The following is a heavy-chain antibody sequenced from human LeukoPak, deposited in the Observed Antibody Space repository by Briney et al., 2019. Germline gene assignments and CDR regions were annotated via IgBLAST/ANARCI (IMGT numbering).Heavy chain of an antibody. CDR1: GFTFDDHA. J-gene: IGHJ4*02. CDR2: ISRNSGGI. V-gene: IGHV3-9*01. Sequence: PGRSLRLSCAGSGFTFDDHAMHWVRQAPGKGLEWVSGISRNSGGIGYAASVKGRFTISRDNAKNSLYLQMNSLRAEDTAVYYCAREDYDFWSGYSMGYFDYWGQGTLVTVSS. D-gene: IGHD3-3*01. CDR3: AREDYDFWSGYSMGYFDY.